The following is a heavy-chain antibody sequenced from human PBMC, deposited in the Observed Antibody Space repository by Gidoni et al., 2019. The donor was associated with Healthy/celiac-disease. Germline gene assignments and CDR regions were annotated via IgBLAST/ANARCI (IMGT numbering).Heavy chain of an antibody. V-gene: IGHV1-46*01. J-gene: IGHJ4*02. CDR3: ARGKWEELLWFGEPSPYYFDY. Sequence: QVQLVQSGAEVKKPGASVRVSCKASGYTFTTYYMPWVRQAPGQGLEWMGIINPSGGSTSYAQKFQGRVTMTRDTSTSTVYMELSSLRSEDTAVYYCARGKWEELLWFGEPSPYYFDYWGQGTLVTVSS. D-gene: IGHD3-10*01. CDR1: GYTFTTYY. CDR2: INPSGGST.